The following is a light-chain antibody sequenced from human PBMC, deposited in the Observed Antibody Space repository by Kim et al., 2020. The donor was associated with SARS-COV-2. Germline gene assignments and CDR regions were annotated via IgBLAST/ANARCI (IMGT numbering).Light chain of an antibody. J-gene: IGKJ1*01. CDR2: GAS. CDR1: QSVSSSY. Sequence: EIVLTQSPGTLSLSPGERATLSCRASQSVSSSYLAWYQQKPGQAPRLLIYGASSSATGIPDRFSGSESGTDFTLTISRLEPEDFAVYYCQQYGSSPWTFGQGTKVDIK. CDR3: QQYGSSPWT. V-gene: IGKV3-20*01.